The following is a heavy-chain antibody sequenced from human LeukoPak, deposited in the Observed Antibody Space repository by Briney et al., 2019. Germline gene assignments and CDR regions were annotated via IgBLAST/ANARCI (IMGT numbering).Heavy chain of an antibody. V-gene: IGHV3-74*01. J-gene: IGHJ4*02. D-gene: IGHD1-26*01. Sequence: GGSLRLSCAASAFTFSSYGMHWVRQAPGKGLVWVSRINSDGSSTSYADSVKGRFTISRDNAKNTLYLQMNSLRAEDTAVYYCARSGSYGHASLWGQGTLVTVPS. CDR1: AFTFSSYG. CDR3: ARSGSYGHASL. CDR2: INSDGSST.